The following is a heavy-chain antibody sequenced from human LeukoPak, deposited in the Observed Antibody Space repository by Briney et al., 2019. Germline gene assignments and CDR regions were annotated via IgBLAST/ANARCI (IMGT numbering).Heavy chain of an antibody. V-gene: IGHV3-7*01. CDR3: ARDSPRGRFDS. CDR2: MNPDGSQR. Sequence: GGSLRLSCATSGFSFGNFWMGWVRQAPGKGLEWVANMNPDGSQRNYVGSVKGRFTISRDSANNSVYLQMNSLRAEDTAFYYCARDSPRGRFDSWGQGTLVTVSS. CDR1: GFSFGNFW. J-gene: IGHJ4*02.